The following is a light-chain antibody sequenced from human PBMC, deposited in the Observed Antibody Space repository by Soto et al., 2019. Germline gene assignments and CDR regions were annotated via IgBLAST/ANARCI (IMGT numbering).Light chain of an antibody. V-gene: IGLV1-40*01. CDR1: SSNIGAHYD. CDR2: GNT. J-gene: IGLJ1*01. Sequence: QSVLTQPPSVSGAPGQRVTISCTGSSSNIGAHYDVHWYQQLPGTAPKLLIYGNTNRPSGVPDRFSGSKSGTSASLAITGLQAEDEADYYCQSYDSSLSGFSVFGTGTKLTVL. CDR3: QSYDSSLSGFSV.